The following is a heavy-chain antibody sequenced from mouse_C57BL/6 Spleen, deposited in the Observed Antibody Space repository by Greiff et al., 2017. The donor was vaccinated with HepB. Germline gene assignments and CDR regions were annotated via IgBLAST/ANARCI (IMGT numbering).Heavy chain of an antibody. CDR2: IYPGSGST. Sequence: VQLQQSGAELVKPGASVKMSCKASGYTFTSYWITWVKQRPGQGLEWIGDIYPGSGSTNYTEKFKSKATLTVDTSSRTAYMQLSSLTSADSAVDYCARSYLAYWGQGTLVTVSA. J-gene: IGHJ3*01. V-gene: IGHV1-55*01. D-gene: IGHD2-10*01. CDR1: GYTFTSYW. CDR3: ARSYLAY.